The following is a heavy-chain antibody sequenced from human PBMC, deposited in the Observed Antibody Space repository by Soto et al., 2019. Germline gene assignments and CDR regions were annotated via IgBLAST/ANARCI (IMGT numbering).Heavy chain of an antibody. J-gene: IGHJ6*02. CDR3: ARDRVKTVVVVAATRVYYYGMDV. D-gene: IGHD2-15*01. CDR1: GFTFSSYA. CDR2: ISYDGSNK. Sequence: GSLRLSCAASGFTFSSYAMHWVRQAPGKGLEWVAVISYDGSNKYYADSVKGRFTISRDNSKNTLYLQMNSLRAEDTAVYYCARDRVKTVVVVAATRVYYYGMDVWGRGTTVTVSS. V-gene: IGHV3-30-3*01.